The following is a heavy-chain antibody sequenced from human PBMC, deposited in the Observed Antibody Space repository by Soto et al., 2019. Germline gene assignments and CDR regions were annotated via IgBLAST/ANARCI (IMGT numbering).Heavy chain of an antibody. CDR1: GYTFTGYY. CDR2: INPETVGT. J-gene: IGHJ6*02. V-gene: IGHV1-2*02. CDR3: ARERYQVISDGMDV. Sequence: QVQLVQSGADVKTPGASVRVSCKASGYTFTGYYVHWVREAPGQGLEWMGWINPETVGTSYAQKFQCRVTLSRYTSINPAYLELSRLRFDDAAVYFCARERYQVISDGMDVWGQGTTVTVSS. D-gene: IGHD2-2*01.